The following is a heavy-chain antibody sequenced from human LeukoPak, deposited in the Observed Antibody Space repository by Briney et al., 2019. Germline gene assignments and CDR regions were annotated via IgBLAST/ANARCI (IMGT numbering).Heavy chain of an antibody. V-gene: IGHV1-18*01. CDR1: GYTFISYA. D-gene: IGHD2-2*02. CDR3: ARHTSLGLPPAILENWFDP. Sequence: GASAKVSCKASGYTFISYAISWVRQAPGQGLEWMGRISAYNGNTNYAQKFQGRVTMTTDTSTSTAYMELRSLRSDDTAVYYCARHTSLGLPPAILENWFDPWGRGTLVTVSS. J-gene: IGHJ5*02. CDR2: ISAYNGNT.